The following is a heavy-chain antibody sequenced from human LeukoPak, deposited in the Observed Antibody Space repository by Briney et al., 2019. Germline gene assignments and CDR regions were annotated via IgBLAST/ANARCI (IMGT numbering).Heavy chain of an antibody. Sequence: SETLSLTCTVSGGSISSYYWSWIRQPAGKGLEWIGRIYTSGSTNYNPSLKSRVTMSVDTSKNQFSLKLSSVTAADTAVYYCARQPYYYDSSGYYPYFDYWGQGTLVTVSS. J-gene: IGHJ4*02. D-gene: IGHD3-22*01. V-gene: IGHV4-4*07. CDR3: ARQPYYYDSSGYYPYFDY. CDR1: GGSISSYY. CDR2: IYTSGST.